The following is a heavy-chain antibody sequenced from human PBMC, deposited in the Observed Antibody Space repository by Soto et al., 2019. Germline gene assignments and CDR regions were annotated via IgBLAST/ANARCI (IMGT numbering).Heavy chain of an antibody. J-gene: IGHJ6*03. Sequence: QLQLQESGPGLVKPSETLSLTCTVSGGSISSSSYYWGWIRQPPGKGLEWIGSIYYSGSTYYNPSLKSRVTISVDTSKNQFSLKLSSVTAADTAVYYCATSYSGSYYPYYYYMDVWGKGTTVTVSS. V-gene: IGHV4-39*01. CDR1: GGSISSSSYY. D-gene: IGHD1-26*01. CDR2: IYYSGST. CDR3: ATSYSGSYYPYYYYMDV.